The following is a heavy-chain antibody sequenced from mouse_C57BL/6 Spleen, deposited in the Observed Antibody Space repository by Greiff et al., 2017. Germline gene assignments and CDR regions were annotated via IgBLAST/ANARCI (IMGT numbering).Heavy chain of an antibody. CDR3: ARDPITTVVRDV. J-gene: IGHJ1*03. Sequence: QVQLQQPGAELVKPGASVKLSCKASGYTFTSYWMHWVKQRPGQGLEWIGMIHPNSGSTNYNEKFKSKATLTVDKSSSTAYMQLSSLTSEDSAVYCYARDPITTVVRDVWGTGTTVTVSS. CDR1: GYTFTSYW. D-gene: IGHD1-1*01. CDR2: IHPNSGST. V-gene: IGHV1-64*01.